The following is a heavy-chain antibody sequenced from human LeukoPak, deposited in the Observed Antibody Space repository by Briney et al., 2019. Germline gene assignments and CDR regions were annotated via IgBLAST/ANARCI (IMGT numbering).Heavy chain of an antibody. CDR1: GFTFSSSA. V-gene: IGHV3-23*01. D-gene: IGHD2-15*01. CDR2: VSSSGGST. J-gene: IGHJ4*02. CDR3: AKRVFAAAQDYFFDY. Sequence: GGSLRLSCAASGFTFSSSAMSWVRQAPGKGLEWVSAVSSSGGSTFYADSVQGRFTISRDNSKNTLFLQMNSMRAEDTAIYYCAKRVFAAAQDYFFDYWGPGTLVTVSS.